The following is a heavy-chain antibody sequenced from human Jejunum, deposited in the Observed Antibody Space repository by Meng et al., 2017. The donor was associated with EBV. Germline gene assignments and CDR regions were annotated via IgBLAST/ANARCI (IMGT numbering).Heavy chain of an antibody. D-gene: IGHD1-26*01. CDR2: MSNDGNTK. CDR3: LRESDDGGSYYAY. CDR1: GFIFSNYA. Sequence: QVQVVESXXXXXQXXRXXRLSCIASGFIFSNYAMHWVRQAPGKGLEWVAVMSNDGNTKEYADSVKGRFTISRDNSKNEVYLQMNSLRGEDTALYYCLRESDDGGSYYAYWGQGTLVTVSS. J-gene: IGHJ4*02. V-gene: IGHV3-30*14.